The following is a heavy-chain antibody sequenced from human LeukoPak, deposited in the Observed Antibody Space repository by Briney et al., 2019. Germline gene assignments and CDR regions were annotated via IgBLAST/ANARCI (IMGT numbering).Heavy chain of an antibody. CDR3: AKDRWYCSGGSCAYFDS. CDR2: ISYDGSNK. CDR1: GFTFSAYG. D-gene: IGHD2-15*01. J-gene: IGHJ4*02. V-gene: IGHV3-30*18. Sequence: PGGSLRLSSAASGFTFSAYGMHCVRQAPGKGLEWVAVISYDGSNKYYVDSVKGRFTISRDNSKNTLYLQMNSLGAEDTAVYYCAKDRWYCSGGSCAYFDSWGQGTLVTVSS.